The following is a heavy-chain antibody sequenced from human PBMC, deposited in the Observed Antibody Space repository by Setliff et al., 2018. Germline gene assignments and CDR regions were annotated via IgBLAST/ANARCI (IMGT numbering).Heavy chain of an antibody. CDR1: GGSISSSSYY. Sequence: SETLSLTCTVSGGSISSSSYYWGWIRQPPGKGLEWIGSIYYSGSTNYNPSLKSRVTISLDTSTNQVSLKLSSVTAADTAVYYCARSKSSSGWLNWFDPWGQGTLVTVSS. D-gene: IGHD6-19*01. V-gene: IGHV4-39*07. CDR3: ARSKSSSGWLNWFDP. J-gene: IGHJ5*02. CDR2: IYYSGST.